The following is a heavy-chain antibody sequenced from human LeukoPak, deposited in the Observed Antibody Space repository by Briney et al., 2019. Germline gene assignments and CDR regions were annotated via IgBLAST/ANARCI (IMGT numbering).Heavy chain of an antibody. V-gene: IGHV3-49*04. CDR1: GFAFDDFA. CDR2: IRRRAYGGAA. Sequence: GQSLRLSCTPSGFAFDDFAMSWVRQPAGKGLEWVGFIRRRAYGGAAEYAASVKCRFIISRDDSKGIAYLQMNSLKTEDTAVYYCSRHGLVDFDYWGQGSRVSVSP. CDR3: SRHGLVDFDY. J-gene: IGHJ4*02.